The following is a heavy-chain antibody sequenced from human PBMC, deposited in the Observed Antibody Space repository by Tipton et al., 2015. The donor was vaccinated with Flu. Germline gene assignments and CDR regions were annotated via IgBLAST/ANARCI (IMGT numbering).Heavy chain of an antibody. CDR2: MNPNSGNT. V-gene: IGHV1-8*01. J-gene: IGHJ5*02. Sequence: QLVQSGAEVKKPGASVKVSCKASGYTFTSYDINWVRQATGQGLEWMGWMNPNSGNTGYAQKFQGRVTMTRNTSISTAYMELSSLRSEDTAVYYCARAVLRYLDWLLSGWFDPWGQGTLVTVSS. CDR1: GYTFTSYD. CDR3: ARAVLRYLDWLLSGWFDP. D-gene: IGHD3-9*01.